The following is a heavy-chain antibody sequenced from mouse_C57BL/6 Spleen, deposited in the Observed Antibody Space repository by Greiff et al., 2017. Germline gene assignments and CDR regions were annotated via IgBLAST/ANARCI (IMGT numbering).Heavy chain of an antibody. CDR3: VRMGDYGPWFAY. Sequence: DVKLVESGGGLVQPKGSLKLSCAASGFSFNTYAMNWVRQAPGKGLEWVARIRSKSNNYATYYADSVKDRFTISRDDSESMLYLQMNNLKTEDTAMYYCVRMGDYGPWFAYWGQGTLVTVSA. CDR1: GFSFNTYA. V-gene: IGHV10-1*01. D-gene: IGHD2-4*01. J-gene: IGHJ3*01. CDR2: IRSKSNNYAT.